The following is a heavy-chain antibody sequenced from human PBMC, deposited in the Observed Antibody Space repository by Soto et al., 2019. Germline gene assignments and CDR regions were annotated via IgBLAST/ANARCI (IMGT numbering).Heavy chain of an antibody. D-gene: IGHD2-21*02. CDR3: ARTRTAFYRYYFDS. J-gene: IGHJ4*02. CDR2: IIGSDGAT. CDR1: GFTFKGCA. V-gene: IGHV3-23*01. Sequence: EVQLLESGGGFVQPGGSLTLSCSTSGFTFKGCAISWVRRHPGKGLEWVSGIIGSDGATYYTDSVEGRFTISKDFSKNTVSLQMTGLRVDDTAVYYCARTRTAFYRYYFDSWGQGALVTVSS.